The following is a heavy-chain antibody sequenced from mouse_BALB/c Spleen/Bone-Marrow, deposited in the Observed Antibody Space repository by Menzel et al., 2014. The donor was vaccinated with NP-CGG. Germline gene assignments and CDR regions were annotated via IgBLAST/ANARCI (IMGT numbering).Heavy chain of an antibody. D-gene: IGHD1-1*01. J-gene: IGHJ2*01. CDR2: ISTYSGNT. V-gene: IGHV1-67*01. CDR1: GYTFTDYA. CDR3: ERSNYGNNYVFDY. Sequence: QVQLQQSGPELVRPGVSVKISCKGSGYTFTDYAMHWVKQSHAKSLEWIGVISTYSGNTNYNQKFKGKATMTVDKASSTGYMELARLTSEDADIYYCERSNYGNNYVFDYWGQGTTLTVSA.